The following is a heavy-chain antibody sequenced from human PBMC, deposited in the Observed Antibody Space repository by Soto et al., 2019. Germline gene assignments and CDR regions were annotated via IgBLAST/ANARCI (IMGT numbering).Heavy chain of an antibody. J-gene: IGHJ5*01. V-gene: IGHV4-31*03. D-gene: IGHD2-15*01. Sequence: QVQLQESGPGLVKPSQTLSLTCTVSGGSISSGGSYWTWIRQHPGKGLEWIGYIYYSGTTSYNPSLKSRVTISVDTSKSQFSLKVTSVTAADTAVYYCAREITCTGGSCYWFDSWGQGTLVTVSA. CDR2: IYYSGTT. CDR1: GGSISSGGSY. CDR3: AREITCTGGSCYWFDS.